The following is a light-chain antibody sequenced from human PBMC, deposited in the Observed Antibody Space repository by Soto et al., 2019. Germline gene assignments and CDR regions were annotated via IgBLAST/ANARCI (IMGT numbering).Light chain of an antibody. J-gene: IGLJ1*01. V-gene: IGLV2-14*03. Sequence: QSALTQPASVSGSPGQSITISCTGTSSDVGSYNYVSWYQQHPGKAPKLMIYDVSNRPSGVSDRFSGSKSGNTASLTISGFQAEDEADYYCTSYITAGTYVFGTGTKVTVL. CDR3: TSYITAGTYV. CDR1: SSDVGSYNY. CDR2: DVS.